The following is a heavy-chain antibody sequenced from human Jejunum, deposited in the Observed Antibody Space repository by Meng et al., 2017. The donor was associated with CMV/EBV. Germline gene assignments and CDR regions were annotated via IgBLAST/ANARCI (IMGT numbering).Heavy chain of an antibody. CDR3: ARMGGTTGSAFDI. Sequence: AASGFPFSTYDMHWVRQATGKGLEWVSGIGLVGDTYYSVSVKGRFTISRENAKNSFYLQMSSLRAGDTAVYYCARMGGTTGSAFDIWGQGTMVTVSS. CDR1: GFPFSTYD. CDR2: IGLVGDT. V-gene: IGHV3-13*01. J-gene: IGHJ3*02. D-gene: IGHD1-1*01.